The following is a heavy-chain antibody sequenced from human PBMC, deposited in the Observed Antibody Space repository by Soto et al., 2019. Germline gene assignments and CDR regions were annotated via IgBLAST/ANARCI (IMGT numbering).Heavy chain of an antibody. CDR2: IYYSGST. V-gene: IGHV4-59*01. Sequence: QVQLQESGPGLVKPSETLSLTCTVSGGSISSYYWSWIRQPPGKGLEWIGYIYYSGSTNYNPSLKSPVTISVDTSKNQFSLKLSSVTAADTAVYYCARDRATYYGSGSYLFDPWGQGTLVTVSS. D-gene: IGHD3-10*01. J-gene: IGHJ5*02. CDR1: GGSISSYY. CDR3: ARDRATYYGSGSYLFDP.